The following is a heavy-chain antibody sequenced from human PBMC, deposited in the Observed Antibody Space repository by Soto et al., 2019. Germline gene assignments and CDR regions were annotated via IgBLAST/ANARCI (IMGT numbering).Heavy chain of an antibody. CDR3: AKSSPKRTTVNDNWFDP. Sequence: GGSLRLSCAASGFTFSSYAMSWVRQAPGKGLEWVSAISGSGGSTYYADSVKGRFTISRDNSKNTLYLQMNSLRAEDTAVYYCAKSSPKRTTVNDNWFDPWGQGTLVTV. V-gene: IGHV3-23*01. CDR2: ISGSGGST. D-gene: IGHD4-4*01. CDR1: GFTFSSYA. J-gene: IGHJ5*02.